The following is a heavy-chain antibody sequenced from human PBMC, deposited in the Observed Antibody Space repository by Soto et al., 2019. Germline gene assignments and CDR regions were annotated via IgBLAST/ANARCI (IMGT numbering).Heavy chain of an antibody. Sequence: SETLSLTCTVSGGSINSGGYSWSWIRQHPGKGLEWIGYIYYSGSTLYNPSLKSRLTMSVDTSKNQFSLKLNSVTAADTAVYYCARGGPGGASYRYLWFDPWGQGTLVTVSS. V-gene: IGHV4-31*03. J-gene: IGHJ5*02. D-gene: IGHD3-16*02. CDR3: ARGGPGGASYRYLWFDP. CDR2: IYYSGST. CDR1: GGSINSGGYS.